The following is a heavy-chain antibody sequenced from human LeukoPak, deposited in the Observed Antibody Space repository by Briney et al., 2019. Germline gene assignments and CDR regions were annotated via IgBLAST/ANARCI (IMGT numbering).Heavy chain of an antibody. CDR2: INHSGST. V-gene: IGHV4-34*01. CDR3: ARGRRRKFDY. CDR1: GGSFSGYY. J-gene: IGHJ4*02. Sequence: PSETLSLTCAVYGGSFSGYYWSWIRQPPGKGLEWIGEINHSGSTNYNPSLKGRVTISVDTSKNQFSLKLSSVTAADTAVYYCARGRRRKFDYWGQGTLVTVSS.